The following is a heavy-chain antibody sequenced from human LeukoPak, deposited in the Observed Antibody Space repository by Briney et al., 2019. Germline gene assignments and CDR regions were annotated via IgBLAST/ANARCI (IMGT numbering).Heavy chain of an antibody. CDR2: IRYDGSNK. D-gene: IGHD3-10*01. CDR1: GFTFSSYG. CDR3: AKDPTLFRWFGELTD. V-gene: IGHV3-30*02. Sequence: PGRSLRLSCAASGFTFSSYGMHWVRQAPGKGLEWVAFIRYDGSNKYYADSVKGRFTISRDNSKNTLYLQMNSLRAEDTAVYYCAKDPTLFRWFGELTDWGQGTLVTVSS. J-gene: IGHJ4*02.